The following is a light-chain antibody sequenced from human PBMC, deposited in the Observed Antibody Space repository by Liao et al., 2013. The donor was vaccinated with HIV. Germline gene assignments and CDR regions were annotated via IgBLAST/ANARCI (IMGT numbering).Light chain of an antibody. CDR2: EDT. Sequence: SYVLTQPPSVSVSPGQTATITCSGDKLGEKYASWYQQKPGQSPVLVIYEDTKRPSGIPERFSGSNSGNTATLTISRVEAGDEADYYCQVWDSSSDHPWVFGGGTKLTVL. J-gene: IGLJ3*02. CDR3: QVWDSSSDHPWV. CDR1: KLGEKY. V-gene: IGLV3-1*01.